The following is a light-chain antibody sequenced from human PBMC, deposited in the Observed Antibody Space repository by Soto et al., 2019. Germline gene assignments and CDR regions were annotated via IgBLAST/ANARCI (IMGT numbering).Light chain of an antibody. CDR2: LGS. V-gene: IGKV2-28*01. CDR1: QSLLHSNGYNY. Sequence: DIVMTQSPPSLPVTPGEPASISCRSSQSLLHSNGYNYLDWYLQKPGQSPQHLIYLGSNRASGVPDRFSGSGSGTDFTLKISRVEAEDIGVYYCMQALQTPITFGRGTRLEIK. J-gene: IGKJ5*01. CDR3: MQALQTPIT.